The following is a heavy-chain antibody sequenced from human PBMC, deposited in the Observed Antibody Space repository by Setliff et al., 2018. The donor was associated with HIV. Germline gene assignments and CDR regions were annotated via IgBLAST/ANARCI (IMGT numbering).Heavy chain of an antibody. CDR3: ARDYRGELHF. CDR2: ISAYSGDT. Sequence: ASVKVSCKASGYIFTSYGISWLRQAPGQGLERMGWISAYSGDTDYAQEVLGRITMTTDTSTKTAYMELRGLRSADTAVYFCARDYRGELHFWGQGTLVTV. CDR1: GYIFTSYG. D-gene: IGHD1-26*01. V-gene: IGHV1-18*01. J-gene: IGHJ4*02.